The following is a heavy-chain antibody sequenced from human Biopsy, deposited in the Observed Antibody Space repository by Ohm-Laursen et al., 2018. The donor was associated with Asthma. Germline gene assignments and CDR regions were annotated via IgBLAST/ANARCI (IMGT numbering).Heavy chain of an antibody. J-gene: IGHJ4*01. CDR2: ISWNSGNI. V-gene: IGHV3-9*01. Sequence: SLRLSCAASGFSLDDCAMHWVRQAQGKGLEWVSSISWNSGNIDYAVSVKGRFTISRDNAKISLYLQMQSLRPEDTAFYYCAKSADYYDSTDYLDFWGRGTLVTVSS. CDR3: AKSADYYDSTDYLDF. CDR1: GFSLDDCA. D-gene: IGHD3-22*01.